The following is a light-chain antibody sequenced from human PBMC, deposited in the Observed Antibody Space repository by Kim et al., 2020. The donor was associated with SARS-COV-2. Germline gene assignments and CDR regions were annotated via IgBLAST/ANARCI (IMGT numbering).Light chain of an antibody. Sequence: DIVITQSPDCLAVSLGERATLNCKSSQTVSYNSNNKNYLAWYQQKPGQAPKLLIYWASIRESGVSDRFSGSGSETAFTLTISSLQAEDVAVYYCQQCSSTPPSFGQGTKLEI. J-gene: IGKJ2*03. CDR2: WAS. CDR1: QTVSYNSNNKNY. CDR3: QQCSSTPPS. V-gene: IGKV4-1*01.